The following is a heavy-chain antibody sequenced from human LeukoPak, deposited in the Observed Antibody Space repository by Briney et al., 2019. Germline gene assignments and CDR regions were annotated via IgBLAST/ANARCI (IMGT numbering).Heavy chain of an antibody. CDR2: INPSGGST. Sequence: ASVKVSCKASGYTFTSYFMHWVRQAPGQGLEWMAIINPSGGSTRYAQKFQGRVTMTRDTSISTAYMELSRLRSDDTAVYYCAGTTVTTSPDFDYWGQGTLVTVSS. V-gene: IGHV1-46*01. CDR3: AGTTVTTSPDFDY. CDR1: GYTFTSYF. J-gene: IGHJ4*02. D-gene: IGHD4-11*01.